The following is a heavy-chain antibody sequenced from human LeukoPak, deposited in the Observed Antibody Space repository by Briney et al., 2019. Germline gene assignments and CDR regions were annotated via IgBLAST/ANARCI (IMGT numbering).Heavy chain of an antibody. D-gene: IGHD5-18*01. Sequence: KAGGSLRLSCAASGFTFSSYSMNWVRQAPGKGLEWVSSISSSSSYIYYADSVKGRFTISRDNAKNSLYLQMNSLRAEDTAVYYCAREREYNYGHMLGYWGQGTLVTVSS. CDR3: AREREYNYGHMLGY. J-gene: IGHJ4*02. CDR2: ISSSSSYI. V-gene: IGHV3-21*01. CDR1: GFTFSSYS.